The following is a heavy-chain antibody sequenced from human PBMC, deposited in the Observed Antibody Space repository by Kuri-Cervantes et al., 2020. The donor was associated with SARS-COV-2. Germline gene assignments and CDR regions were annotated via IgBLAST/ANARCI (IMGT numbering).Heavy chain of an antibody. CDR2: INPNSGGT. V-gene: IGHV1-2*04. D-gene: IGHD3-10*01. J-gene: IGHJ6*02. CDR1: GYTFSSYY. Sequence: ASVKVSCKASGYTFSSYYMYWVRQAPGQGLEWMGWINPNSGGTNYAQNFQGWVTMTRDTSISTAYMELSRLRSDDTAVYYCARGMVRGIIQYYYYAMDVWGQGTTFTVSS. CDR3: ARGMVRGIIQYYYYAMDV.